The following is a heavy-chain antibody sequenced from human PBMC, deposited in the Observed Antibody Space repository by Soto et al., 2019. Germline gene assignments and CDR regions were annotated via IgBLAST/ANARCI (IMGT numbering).Heavy chain of an antibody. CDR2: TNSDGTDS. V-gene: IGHV3-43D*04. J-gene: IGHJ4*02. CDR3: AKSLYYYDSSPLDH. CDR1: GGDYEDYA. D-gene: IGHD3-22*01. Sequence: XGALLVSRAAAGGDYEDYAMHWVRQVPGKGLEWVSLTNSDGTDSYYMDSVKGRFTISRDNAKSTLYLQMDRLRPEDTALYFCAKSLYYYDSSPLDHWSQGTLVTVPS.